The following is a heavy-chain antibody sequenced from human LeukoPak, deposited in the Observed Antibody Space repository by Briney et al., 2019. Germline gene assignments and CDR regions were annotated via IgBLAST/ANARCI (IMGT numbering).Heavy chain of an antibody. Sequence: SGPTLLKPTQTLTLTCTFSGFSLSTRGVGVGWTRQSPGKALEWLAFIYWDDDKRYNPSLQDRLAIIKDTSKNQVVLIMTNVDPADTATYYCARRVNGYTTGWSSRLFDYWGQGTLVIVSS. D-gene: IGHD6-19*01. CDR2: IYWDDDK. CDR3: ARRVNGYTTGWSSRLFDY. V-gene: IGHV2-5*02. CDR1: GFSLSTRGVG. J-gene: IGHJ4*02.